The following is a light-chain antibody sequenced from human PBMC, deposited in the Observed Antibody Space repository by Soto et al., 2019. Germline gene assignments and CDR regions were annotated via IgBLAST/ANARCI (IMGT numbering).Light chain of an antibody. V-gene: IGKV3-15*01. Sequence: EIVVTQSPATLSVSPGERVTLSCRASQSVSSSLAWYQQRPGQAPRLLIYDTSTMAAGIAARFSGSGSCTEFTLTISSLQSDASAVYYCQQYFHWPPCAFGQRTTVEIK. CDR1: QSVSSS. CDR3: QQYFHWPPCA. CDR2: DTS. J-gene: IGKJ1*01.